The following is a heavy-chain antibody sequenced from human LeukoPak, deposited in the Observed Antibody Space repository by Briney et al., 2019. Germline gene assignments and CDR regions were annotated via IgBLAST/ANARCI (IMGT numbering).Heavy chain of an antibody. J-gene: IGHJ4*02. D-gene: IGHD3-10*01. Sequence: GGSLRLSCAASGFTFSSYSMNWVRQAPGKGLEWVSSISSSSSYIYYADSVKGRFTISRDNAKNSLYLQMNSLRAEDTAVYYCAKFQMTMVRGVQPDYWGQGTLVTVSS. CDR3: AKFQMTMVRGVQPDY. V-gene: IGHV3-21*04. CDR2: ISSSSSYI. CDR1: GFTFSSYS.